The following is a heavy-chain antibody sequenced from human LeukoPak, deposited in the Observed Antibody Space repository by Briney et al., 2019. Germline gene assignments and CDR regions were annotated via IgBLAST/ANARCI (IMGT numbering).Heavy chain of an antibody. D-gene: IGHD1-26*01. V-gene: IGHV1-18*01. CDR3: ARGVGVNCRPDY. CDR2: ISATNGNT. CDR1: GYTFASYG. J-gene: IGHJ4*02. Sequence: ASVKVSCKASGYTFASYGIGWVRQAPGQGLEWMGWISATNGNTNYAQKLQGRVTMTTDTSTTTAYMELRGLRSDDTAVYYCARGVGVNCRPDYWGQGTLVTVSS.